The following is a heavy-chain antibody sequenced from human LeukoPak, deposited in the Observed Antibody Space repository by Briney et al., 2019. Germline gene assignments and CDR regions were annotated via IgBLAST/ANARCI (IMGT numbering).Heavy chain of an antibody. V-gene: IGHV3-33*01. J-gene: IGHJ4*02. CDR1: GFTFSDYG. D-gene: IGHD3-10*01. CDR3: VRASGSFDY. CDR2: IWSDGSNK. Sequence: GGSLRLSCAASGFTFSDYGIHWVRPAPGKGLEWVAVIWSDGSNKYYADSVKGRFTISRDNPKKTLYLQMNSLRVEDTAVYYCVRASGSFDYWGQGTLVTVSS.